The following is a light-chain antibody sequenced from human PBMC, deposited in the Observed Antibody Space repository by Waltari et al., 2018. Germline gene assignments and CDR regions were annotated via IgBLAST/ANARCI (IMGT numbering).Light chain of an antibody. CDR1: RPNLGSNS. Sequence: QSVLTQSPSASGTPGQSVTISCSGSRPNLGSNSVNWYQQLAGTAPKLLIYKNTARPSEVPDRFSGSKSGTSASLAISGLQSEDEGDYYCSTWDDGLYGVVFGGGTTVTVL. CDR3: STWDDGLYGVV. V-gene: IGLV1-44*01. CDR2: KNT. J-gene: IGLJ3*02.